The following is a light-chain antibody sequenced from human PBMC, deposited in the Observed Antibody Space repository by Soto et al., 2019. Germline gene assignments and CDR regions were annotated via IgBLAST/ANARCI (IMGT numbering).Light chain of an antibody. V-gene: IGLV2-11*01. CDR3: CSYAGSPMYV. J-gene: IGLJ1*01. Sequence: QSALTQPRSVSESPGQSVTISCTGTSSDVGGYNYVSWYQQHPGKAPKVLIYDVSERPSGVPDRFSGSKSGNTASLTISGLQAEDEADYYCCSYAGSPMYVFGTGTKLTVL. CDR1: SSDVGGYNY. CDR2: DVS.